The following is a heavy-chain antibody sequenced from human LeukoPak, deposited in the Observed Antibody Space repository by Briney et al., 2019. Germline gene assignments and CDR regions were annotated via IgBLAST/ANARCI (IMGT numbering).Heavy chain of an antibody. D-gene: IGHD6-19*01. Sequence: SETLSLTCTVSGGSINSYYWSWVRQPPGKGLEWIGYIHYTGRTNYSPSLRSRVTISLDTSKNQFSLKLTSMTAADTAVYYCARGGDLSSGWFYFDYWGQGTLVPVSS. CDR1: GGSINSYY. J-gene: IGHJ4*02. V-gene: IGHV4-59*01. CDR2: IHYTGRT. CDR3: ARGGDLSSGWFYFDY.